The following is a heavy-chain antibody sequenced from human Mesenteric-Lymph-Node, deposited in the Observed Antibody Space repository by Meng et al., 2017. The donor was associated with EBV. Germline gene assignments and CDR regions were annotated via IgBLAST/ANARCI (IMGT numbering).Heavy chain of an antibody. Sequence: QVPLVPFGAEEQKPGSSVMVSCKAPGCSFSSYAFSWVRQAPGQGLEWMGGIIPIFGTANYAQKFQGRVTITADESTSTAYMELSSLRSEDTAVYYCARREATVTNWFDPWGQGTLVTVSS. CDR1: GCSFSSYA. CDR2: IIPIFGTA. CDR3: ARREATVTNWFDP. D-gene: IGHD4-17*01. V-gene: IGHV1-69*01. J-gene: IGHJ5*02.